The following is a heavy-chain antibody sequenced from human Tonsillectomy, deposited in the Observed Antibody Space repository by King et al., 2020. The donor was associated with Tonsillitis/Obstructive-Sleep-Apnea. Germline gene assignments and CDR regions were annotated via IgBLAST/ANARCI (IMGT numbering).Heavy chain of an antibody. J-gene: IGHJ6*03. D-gene: IGHD6-13*01. CDR2: IYYSGST. Sequence: QLQESGPGLVKPSETLSLTCTVSGGSISSYYWSWIRQPPGKGLEWIGYIYYSGSTNYNPSLKSRVTISVDTSKNQFSLKLSSVTAADTAVYYCARDFRGLGIAAAGTTNAYYYYMDVWGKGTTVTVSS. CDR1: GGSISSYY. V-gene: IGHV4-59*01. CDR3: ARDFRGLGIAAAGTTNAYYYYMDV.